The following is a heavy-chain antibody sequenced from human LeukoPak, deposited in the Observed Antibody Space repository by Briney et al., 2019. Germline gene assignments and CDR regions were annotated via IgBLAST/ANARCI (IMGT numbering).Heavy chain of an antibody. J-gene: IGHJ6*03. Sequence: GGSLRLSCAASGFTFSSHPMSWVRLAPGKGLEWVSSIRGSGDSTYYADSVKGRFTISRDNTKNTLYLQMNSLRDDDTAVYYCAKSYSYYHMDDWGKGTSVTVSS. CDR1: GFTFSSHP. V-gene: IGHV3-23*01. CDR3: AKSYSYYHMDD. CDR2: IRGSGDST.